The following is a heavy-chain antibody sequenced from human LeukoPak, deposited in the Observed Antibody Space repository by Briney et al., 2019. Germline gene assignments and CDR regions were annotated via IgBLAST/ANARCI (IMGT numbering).Heavy chain of an antibody. D-gene: IGHD1-26*01. CDR3: ARVGAPKSDAFGI. V-gene: IGHV1-2*02. J-gene: IGHJ3*02. CDR1: GYTFTGYY. CDR2: INPNSGGT. Sequence: ASVMVSCKASGYTFTGYYMHWVRQAPGQGLEWMGWINPNSGGTNYAQKFQGRVTMTRDTSISTAYMELSRLRSDDTAVYYCARVGAPKSDAFGIWGQGTMVTVSS.